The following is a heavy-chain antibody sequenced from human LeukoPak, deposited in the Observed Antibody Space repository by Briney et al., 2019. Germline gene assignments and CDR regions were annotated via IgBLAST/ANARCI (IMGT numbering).Heavy chain of an antibody. CDR2: IKQDGSEK. CDR3: ARDGIAAAGYYFDY. CDR1: GFTFSSYW. V-gene: IGHV3-7*01. Sequence: GGSLRLSCAASGFTFSSYWMSWVRQAPGKGLEWVANIKQDGSEKYYVDSVKGRSTISRDNAKNSLYLQMDSLRAEDTAVYYCARDGIAAAGYYFDYWGQGTLVTVSS. D-gene: IGHD6-13*01. J-gene: IGHJ4*02.